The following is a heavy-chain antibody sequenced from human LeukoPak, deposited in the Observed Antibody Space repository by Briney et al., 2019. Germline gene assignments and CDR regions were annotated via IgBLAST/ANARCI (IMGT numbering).Heavy chain of an antibody. CDR1: GGTFSTYA. CDR2: IIPIFGTA. V-gene: IGHV1-69*06. J-gene: IGHJ5*02. CDR3: ARDRASIVVVAATLYNWFDP. Sequence: SVKVSCKASGGTFSTYAITWVRQAPGQGLEWMGGIIPIFGTANYAQKFQGRVTITADKSTSTAYMELSSLRSEDTAVYYCARDRASIVVVAATLYNWFDPWGQGTLVTVSS. D-gene: IGHD2-15*01.